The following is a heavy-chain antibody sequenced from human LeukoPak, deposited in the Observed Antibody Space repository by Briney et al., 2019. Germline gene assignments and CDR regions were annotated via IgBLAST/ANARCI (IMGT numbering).Heavy chain of an antibody. CDR3: ARRYNYDFWSGTYDAFDI. J-gene: IGHJ3*02. CDR1: GYTFTSYY. CDR2: INPSGGST. V-gene: IGHV1-46*01. D-gene: IGHD3-3*01. Sequence: ASVKVSCKASGYTFTSYYMHWVRQAPGQGLEWMGIINPSGGSTSYAQKFQGRVTMTRDTSTSTVYMELSSLRSKDTAVYYCARRYNYDFWSGTYDAFDIWGQGTMVTVSS.